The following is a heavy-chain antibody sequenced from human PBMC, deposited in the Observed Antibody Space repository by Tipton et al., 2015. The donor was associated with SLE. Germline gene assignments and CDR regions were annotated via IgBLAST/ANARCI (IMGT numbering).Heavy chain of an antibody. CDR2: IYYSGNT. V-gene: IGHV4-59*01. J-gene: IGHJ3*02. CDR1: GGSISSYY. Sequence: TLSLTCTVSGGSISSYYWSWIRQPPGKGLEWIGYIYYSGNTKYNPSLKSRVTISVDTSKNQFSLKLSSVTAADTALYYCAKDRDGYSYGSFSIWGQGTMVTVSS. CDR3: AKDRDGYSYGSFSI. D-gene: IGHD5-18*01.